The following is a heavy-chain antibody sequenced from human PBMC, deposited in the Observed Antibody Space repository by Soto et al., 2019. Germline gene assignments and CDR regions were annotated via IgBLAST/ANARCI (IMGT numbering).Heavy chain of an antibody. J-gene: IGHJ4*02. CDR3: ARGPTDYYDNSANYFLDY. CDR2: ISTYNGNT. Sequence: QGQLVQSGAEGKKPGASVKVSCKDSGYTFITYGVSCVRQAPGQGLDWLGRISTYNGNTRYAERLQGRVTMTTDTTTNTAYMELRNLRSDDTAVYYCARGPTDYYDNSANYFLDYWGQGTLVTVSS. V-gene: IGHV1-18*01. D-gene: IGHD3-22*01. CDR1: GYTFITYG.